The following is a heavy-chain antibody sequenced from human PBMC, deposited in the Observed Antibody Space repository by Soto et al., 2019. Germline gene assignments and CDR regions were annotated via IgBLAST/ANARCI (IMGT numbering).Heavy chain of an antibody. Sequence: PGGSLRLSCAASGFTFSSYSMNWVRQAPGKGLDWVSSISSSSSYIYYADSVKGRFTISRDNAKNSLYLQMNSLRAEDTAVYYCARDNLEYSSFNKRSGDYFDYWGQGTLVTVSS. D-gene: IGHD6-6*01. CDR1: GFTFSSYS. V-gene: IGHV3-21*01. CDR2: ISSSSSYI. J-gene: IGHJ4*02. CDR3: ARDNLEYSSFNKRSGDYFDY.